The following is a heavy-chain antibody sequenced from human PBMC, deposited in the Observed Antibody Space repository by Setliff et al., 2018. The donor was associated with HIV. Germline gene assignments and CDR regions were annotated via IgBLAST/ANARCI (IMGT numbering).Heavy chain of an antibody. CDR3: ARVPLSGWLYFDY. CDR2: INAGNGNT. V-gene: IGHV1-3*01. CDR1: GYTFTSYV. Sequence: ASVKVSCKASGYTFTSYVMHWVRQAPGQRLEWMGWINAGNGNTKYSQKFQGRVTFTRDTSASTAYMELSSLRSEDTAVYYCARVPLSGWLYFDYWGQGTLVTVSS. J-gene: IGHJ4*02. D-gene: IGHD6-19*01.